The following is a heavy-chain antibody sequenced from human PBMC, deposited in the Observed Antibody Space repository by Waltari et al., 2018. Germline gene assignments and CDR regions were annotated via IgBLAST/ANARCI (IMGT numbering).Heavy chain of an antibody. CDR2: IIPILGIA. CDR3: ARGVYYGSGKLDY. CDR1: GGTFSSYA. D-gene: IGHD3-10*01. V-gene: IGHV1-69*09. J-gene: IGHJ4*02. Sequence: QVQLVQSGAEVKKPGSSVKVSCKASGGTFSSYAISWVRQAPGQGLEWMGRIIPILGIAKYAQKFQGRVTITADKSTSTAYMELSSLRSEDTAVYYCARGVYYGSGKLDYWGQGTLVTVSS.